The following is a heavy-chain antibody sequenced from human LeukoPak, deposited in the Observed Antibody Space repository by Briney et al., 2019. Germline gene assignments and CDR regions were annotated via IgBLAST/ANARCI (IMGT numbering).Heavy chain of an antibody. CDR2: INPNSGGT. CDR1: GYTLIGYF. V-gene: IGHV1-2*02. Sequence: ASVKVSCKASGYTLIGYFMHWVRQAPGQGLEWMGWINPNSGGTNYAQKFQGRVTMTRDTSISTAYTELSRLRSDYTAVYYCARALYPTYYGDYYYAMDVWGQGTTVTVSS. CDR3: ARALYPTYYGDYYYAMDV. D-gene: IGHD4-17*01. J-gene: IGHJ6*02.